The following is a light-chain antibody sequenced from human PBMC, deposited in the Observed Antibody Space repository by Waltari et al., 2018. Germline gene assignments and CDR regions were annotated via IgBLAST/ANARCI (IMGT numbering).Light chain of an antibody. CDR2: EDN. J-gene: IGLJ3*02. Sequence: NFMLTQPHSVSGSPGKTVPISCTRTSGSLATNYVQWYQFRPGSAPRKVSFEDNRRPSGVSDRFSGSIDTSSNSASLTISGLQTEDEADYYCHSFDTNNHWIFGGGTALTVL. CDR3: HSFDTNNHWI. CDR1: SGSLATNY. V-gene: IGLV6-57*03.